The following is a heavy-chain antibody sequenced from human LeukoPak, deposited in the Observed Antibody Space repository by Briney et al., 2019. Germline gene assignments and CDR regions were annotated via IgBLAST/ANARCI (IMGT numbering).Heavy chain of an antibody. J-gene: IGHJ4*02. CDR2: FSDSGGST. V-gene: IGHV3-23*01. Sequence: PGGSLRLSCATFGFTFSSYAMSWVRQAPGEGLEWVSTFSDSGGSTYYADSVKGRFTISRDNSKNTLYLQMSSLRAEDTAVYYCAKGRSGYDYWGQGTLVTVSS. CDR3: AKGRSGYDY. D-gene: IGHD3-22*01. CDR1: GFTFSSYA.